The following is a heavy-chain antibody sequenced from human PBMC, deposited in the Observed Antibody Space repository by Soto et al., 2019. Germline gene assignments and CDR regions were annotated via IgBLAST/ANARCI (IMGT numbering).Heavy chain of an antibody. Sequence: QVQLVQSGAEVKKPGASVKVSCKASGYTFTSYGISWVRQAPGQGLEWMGWISAYNGNTKYAQKLQGRVTMTTDPSTSTAYMELWSLRSDATAVYYCARDLIVGATPPYYFDFWGQATLVAVSS. CDR2: ISAYNGNT. J-gene: IGHJ4*02. CDR3: ARDLIVGATPPYYFDF. D-gene: IGHD1-26*01. CDR1: GYTFTSYG. V-gene: IGHV1-18*01.